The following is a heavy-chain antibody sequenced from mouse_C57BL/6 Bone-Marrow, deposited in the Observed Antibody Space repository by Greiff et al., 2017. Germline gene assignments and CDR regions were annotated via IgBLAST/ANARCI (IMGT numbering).Heavy chain of an antibody. CDR3: ASAGYGSSYNYYAMDY. CDR2: ISDGGSYT. J-gene: IGHJ4*01. D-gene: IGHD1-1*01. CDR1: GFTFSSYA. V-gene: IGHV5-4*03. Sequence: DVMLVESGGGLVKPGGSLKLSCAASGFTFSSYAMSWVRQTPEKRLEWVATISDGGSYTYYPDNVKGRFTISRDNAKNNLYLQMSQLKSEDTAMYYCASAGYGSSYNYYAMDYWGQGTSVTVSS.